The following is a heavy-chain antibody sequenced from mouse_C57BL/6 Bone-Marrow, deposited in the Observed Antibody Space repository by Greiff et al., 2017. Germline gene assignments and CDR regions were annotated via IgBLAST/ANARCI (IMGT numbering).Heavy chain of an antibody. CDR3: ARWGNYNYAMDY. CDR2: IDPSDSYT. Sequence: VQLQQPGAELVKPGASVKLSCKASGYTFTSYWMQWVKQRPGQGLEWIGEIDPSDSYTNYNQKFKGKATLTVDTSSSTAYMQLSSLTSEDSAVYYCARWGNYNYAMDYWGQGTSVTVSS. J-gene: IGHJ4*01. CDR1: GYTFTSYW. V-gene: IGHV1-50*01. D-gene: IGHD2-1*01.